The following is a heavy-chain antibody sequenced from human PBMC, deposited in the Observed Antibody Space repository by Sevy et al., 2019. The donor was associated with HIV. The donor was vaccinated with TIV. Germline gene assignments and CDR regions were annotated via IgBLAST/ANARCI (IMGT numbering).Heavy chain of an antibody. CDR1: GFTFGDYC. V-gene: IGHV3-49*04. CDR2: LKSDIYGGTV. D-gene: IGHD6-13*01. Sequence: GGSLRLSCTASGFTFGDYCMSRVRQAPGKGLEWVAFLKSDIYGGTVDHAASVRGRFVISRDDSKTIAYMQMNDLKTEETGVYYCTRWKAAQSIFDYWGKGALVTVSS. CDR3: TRWKAAQSIFDY. J-gene: IGHJ4*02.